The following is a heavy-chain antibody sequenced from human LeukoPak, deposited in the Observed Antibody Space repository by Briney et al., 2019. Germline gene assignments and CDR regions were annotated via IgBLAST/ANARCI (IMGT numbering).Heavy chain of an antibody. J-gene: IGHJ5*02. CDR3: ARGGRYCSSTSCYIEPTNWFDP. Sequence: SVKVSCKASGGTFSSYAISWVRQAPGQGLEWMGGIIPIFGTANYAQKFQGRVTITTDESTSTAYMELSSLRSEDTAVYYCARGGRYCSSTSCYIEPTNWFDPWGQGTLVTVSS. CDR2: IIPIFGTA. V-gene: IGHV1-69*05. D-gene: IGHD2-2*02. CDR1: GGTFSSYA.